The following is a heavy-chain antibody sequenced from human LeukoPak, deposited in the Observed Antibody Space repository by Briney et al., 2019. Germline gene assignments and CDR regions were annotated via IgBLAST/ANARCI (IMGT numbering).Heavy chain of an antibody. CDR2: ISSSSSYI. CDR3: ARGDSSSTSCYTWTEYFQH. V-gene: IGHV3-21*01. D-gene: IGHD2-2*02. Sequence: GGSLRLSCAASGFTFSSYSMNWVRQAPGKGLEWVSSISSSSSYIYYADSVKGRFTISRDNANNSLYLQMNSLRAEDTAVYYCARGDSSSTSCYTWTEYFQHWGQGTLVTVSS. J-gene: IGHJ1*01. CDR1: GFTFSSYS.